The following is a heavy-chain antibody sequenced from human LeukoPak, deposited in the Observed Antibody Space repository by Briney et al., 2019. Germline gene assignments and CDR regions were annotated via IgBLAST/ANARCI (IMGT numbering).Heavy chain of an antibody. Sequence: ASVTVSCTASGYTFTTYGISWVRQAPGQGLEWMGWISAYNGNTNYAQKLQGRVTMTTDTSTSTAYMDLRSLRSDDTAVYYCARDHYYDSSGYYGLEYWGQGTLVTVSS. CDR1: GYTFTTYG. J-gene: IGHJ4*02. CDR3: ARDHYYDSSGYYGLEY. D-gene: IGHD3-22*01. CDR2: ISAYNGNT. V-gene: IGHV1-18*01.